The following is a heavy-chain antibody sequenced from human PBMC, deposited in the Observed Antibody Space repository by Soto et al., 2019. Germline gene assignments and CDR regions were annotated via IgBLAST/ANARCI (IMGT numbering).Heavy chain of an antibody. J-gene: IGHJ4*02. CDR1: GYTVTSYY. Sequence: GASVKVSCKASGYTVTSYYMHWVRQAPGQGLEWMGIINPSGGSTTYAPKFQGRLTMTRDTSTSTVYMELSSLRSEDTAMYYCARTPGYTDRNYFDYWGQGTLVTVSS. CDR2: INPSGGST. D-gene: IGHD2-2*02. V-gene: IGHV1-46*01. CDR3: ARTPGYTDRNYFDY.